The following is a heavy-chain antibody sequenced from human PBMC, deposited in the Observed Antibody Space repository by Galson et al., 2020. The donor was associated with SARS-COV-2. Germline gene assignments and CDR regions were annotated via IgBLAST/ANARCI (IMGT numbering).Heavy chain of an antibody. V-gene: IGHV3-21*01. Sequence: GGSLRLSCAASGFTFSSYSMNWVRQAPVKGLEWVSSVSSSSSYKYYADSVWGRSTISRDTAENSLYLQMNSLRAEDAAVYYCARDLRGISPDALDLWGQGTMVTVAS. CDR3: ARDLRGISPDALDL. CDR2: VSSSSSYK. D-gene: IGHD3-16*01. CDR1: GFTFSSYS. J-gene: IGHJ3*01.